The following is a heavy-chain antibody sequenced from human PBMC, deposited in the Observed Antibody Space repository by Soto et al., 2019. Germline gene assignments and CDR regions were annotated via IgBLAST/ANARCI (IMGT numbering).Heavy chain of an antibody. J-gene: IGHJ4*02. Sequence: SETLSLTCDVSGACFRGYLWSWIRQPPGKGLEWIGEISHSGSTDYNPSLKSRLTISIDASKNQFSLKLSSVTAADTAVYYCARWWLGGYDSYFDYWGQGALVTVSS. V-gene: IGHV4-34*01. CDR3: ARWWLGGYDSYFDY. D-gene: IGHD5-12*01. CDR1: GACFRGYL. CDR2: ISHSGST.